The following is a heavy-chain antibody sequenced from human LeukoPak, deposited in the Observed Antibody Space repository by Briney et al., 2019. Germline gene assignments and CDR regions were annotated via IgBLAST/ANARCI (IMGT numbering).Heavy chain of an antibody. CDR1: GYTFIDYY. V-gene: IGHV1-2*02. Sequence: ASVKVSCKASGYTFIDYYIHWVRQAPGQGLEWMGWIDPNSGGTNFAQKFQGRVTMTTDTSITTAYMELTRLRSDDTAVYYCANWAATIRNFNYWGQGTLVTVSS. CDR3: ANWAATIRNFNY. D-gene: IGHD5-12*01. J-gene: IGHJ4*02. CDR2: IDPNSGGT.